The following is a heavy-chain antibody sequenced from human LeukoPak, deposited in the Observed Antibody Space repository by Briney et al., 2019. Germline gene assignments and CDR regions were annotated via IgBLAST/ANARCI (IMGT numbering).Heavy chain of an antibody. CDR2: ISWNSGSI. D-gene: IGHD6-13*01. CDR3: AKDIAGYSSSWRFDY. Sequence: GGSLRLSCAASGFTFDDYAMHWVRQAPGKGLEWVSGISWNSGSIGYADSVKGRFTISRDNAKNSLYLQMNSLRAKDTALYYCAKDIAGYSSSWRFDYWGQGTLVTVSS. J-gene: IGHJ4*02. V-gene: IGHV3-9*01. CDR1: GFTFDDYA.